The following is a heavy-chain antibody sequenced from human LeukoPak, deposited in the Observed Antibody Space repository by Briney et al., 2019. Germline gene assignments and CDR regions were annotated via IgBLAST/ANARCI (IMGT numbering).Heavy chain of an antibody. V-gene: IGHV3-49*04. Sequence: QPGRSLRLSCTASGFTFGDYAMSWVHQAPGKGLEWVGFIRSKAYGGTTEYAASVKGRFTISRDDSKSIAYLQMNSLKTEDTAVYYCWVCYYDSSGYRDYWGQGTLVTVSS. CDR3: WVCYYDSSGYRDY. CDR1: GFTFGDYA. CDR2: IRSKAYGGTT. J-gene: IGHJ4*02. D-gene: IGHD3-22*01.